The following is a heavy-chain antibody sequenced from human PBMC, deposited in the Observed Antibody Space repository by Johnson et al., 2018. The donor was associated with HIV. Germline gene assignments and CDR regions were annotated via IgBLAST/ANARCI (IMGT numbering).Heavy chain of an antibody. Sequence: EVQLVESGGGLVQPGGSLRLSCAASGLIFSRSWMHWVRQAPGKGLVWVSRTNSDGSSTNYADSVKGRFTISRDNAKNTLYLQMNSLRAEDTAVYYCASIDAFDIWGQGTMVTVSS. V-gene: IGHV3-74*02. CDR2: TNSDGSST. J-gene: IGHJ3*02. CDR3: ASIDAFDI. CDR1: GLIFSRSW.